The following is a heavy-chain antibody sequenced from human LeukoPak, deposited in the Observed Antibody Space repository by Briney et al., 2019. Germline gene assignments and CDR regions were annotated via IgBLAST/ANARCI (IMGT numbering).Heavy chain of an antibody. J-gene: IGHJ4*02. CDR1: GYTFTGYY. CDR2: INPNSGGT. V-gene: IGHV1-2*02. Sequence: ASVKVSCKASGYTFTGYYMHWVRQAPGQGLEWMGWINPNSGGTNYAQKFQGRVTMTRDTSISTAYMELSRLGSDDTAVYYCARDLSSYYDSSGYFDYWGQGTLVTVSS. D-gene: IGHD3-22*01. CDR3: ARDLSSYYDSSGYFDY.